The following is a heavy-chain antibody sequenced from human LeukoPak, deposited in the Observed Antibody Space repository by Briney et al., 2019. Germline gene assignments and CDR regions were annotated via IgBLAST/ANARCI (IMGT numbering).Heavy chain of an antibody. J-gene: IGHJ4*02. CDR3: ANVVQYKASTGTGLDY. D-gene: IGHD2-2*01. CDR1: GFTFLNYG. V-gene: IGHV3-33*08. CDR2: IYYDGSYK. Sequence: GGSLRLSCAASGFTFLNYGMHWVRQAPGRGLDWVAVIYYDGSYKYYADYVRGRFSVSRENSKKTLYLQMDSLRDEDTAIYYCANVVQYKASTGTGLDYYGQGTLVTVSS.